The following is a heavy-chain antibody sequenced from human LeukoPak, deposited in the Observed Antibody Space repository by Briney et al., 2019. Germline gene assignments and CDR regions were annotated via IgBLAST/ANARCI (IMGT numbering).Heavy chain of an antibody. CDR2: IYYSGST. CDR1: GGSLSSYY. Sequence: SETLSLTCTVSGGSLSSYYWSWIPQPPAEELEYIGVIYYSGSTKYNPSLKSRVTMSLDTSKNQFSLKLTSVTAADTAVYYCARHIAARLASGYYYYMDVWGKGTTVTVSS. J-gene: IGHJ6*03. D-gene: IGHD6-6*01. CDR3: ARHIAARLASGYYYYMDV. V-gene: IGHV4-59*01.